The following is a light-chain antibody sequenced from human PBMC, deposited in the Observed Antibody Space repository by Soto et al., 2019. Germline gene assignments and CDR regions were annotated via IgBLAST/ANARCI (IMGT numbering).Light chain of an antibody. CDR3: LQHNTYPWT. CDR2: AAS. J-gene: IGKJ1*01. Sequence: IRVTQSPPTLSASVGDRVTITCRASQGISSWLACYQQKPGKAPKLLIYAASSLQSGVPSRFSGSGSGTEFTLTISSLQPEDFATYYCLQHNTYPWTFGQGTKVDIK. CDR1: QGISSW. V-gene: IGKV1D-16*01.